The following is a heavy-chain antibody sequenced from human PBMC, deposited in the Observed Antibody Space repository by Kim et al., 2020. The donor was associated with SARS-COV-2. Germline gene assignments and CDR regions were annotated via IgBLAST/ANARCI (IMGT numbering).Heavy chain of an antibody. CDR2: IYYSGST. Sequence: SETLSLTCTVSGGSISSFYWNWIRQPPGKGLEWIGYIYYSGSTNYNPSLKSRVTISVDTSKNQFSLKLSSVTAGDTAVYYCARGLGAAAGRIFDYWGQG. J-gene: IGHJ4*02. D-gene: IGHD6-13*01. V-gene: IGHV4-59*01. CDR3: ARGLGAAAGRIFDY. CDR1: GGSISSFY.